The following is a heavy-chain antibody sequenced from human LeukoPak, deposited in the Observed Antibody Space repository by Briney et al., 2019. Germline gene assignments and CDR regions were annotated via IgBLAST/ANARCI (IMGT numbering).Heavy chain of an antibody. V-gene: IGHV4-59*08. CDR1: GVSISSYY. CDR3: ARTYYYGSGRGFDP. Sequence: SETLSLTCTVSGVSISSYYWSWIRRPPGNGLEWIGYIYNRGSTNHNPSLKSRVTISIDTSENQFSLKLSSVTAADTAVYYCARTYYYGSGRGFDPWGQGTLVTVSS. D-gene: IGHD3-10*01. J-gene: IGHJ5*02. CDR2: IYNRGST.